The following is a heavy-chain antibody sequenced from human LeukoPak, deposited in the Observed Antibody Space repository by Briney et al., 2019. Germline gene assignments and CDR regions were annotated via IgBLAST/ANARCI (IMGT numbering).Heavy chain of an antibody. CDR2: INPNSGGT. J-gene: IGHJ4*02. D-gene: IGHD3-22*01. Sequence: ASVKVSCKASGYTFTGYYMHWVRQAPGQGPEWMGRINPNSGGTNYAQKFQGRVTMTRDTSISTAYMELSRLRSDDTAVYYCARDPPINYYDSSGFDYWGQGTLVTVSS. CDR3: ARDPPINYYDSSGFDY. V-gene: IGHV1-2*06. CDR1: GYTFTGYY.